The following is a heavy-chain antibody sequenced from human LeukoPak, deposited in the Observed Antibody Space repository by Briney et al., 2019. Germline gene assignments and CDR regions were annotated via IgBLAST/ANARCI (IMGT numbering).Heavy chain of an antibody. CDR2: IKQDGAEK. J-gene: IGHJ4*02. CDR1: GFRFGDYW. D-gene: IGHD1-26*01. V-gene: IGHV3-7*01. Sequence: GGSLRLSCAASGFRFGDYWMTWARHIPGKGLEWVANIKQDGAEKHFAESVEGRFIISRDNAKNSLYLEMDSLKVEDTAVYYCARVGAWDLQRVFEYWGQGTLVTVSS. CDR3: ARVGAWDLQRVFEY.